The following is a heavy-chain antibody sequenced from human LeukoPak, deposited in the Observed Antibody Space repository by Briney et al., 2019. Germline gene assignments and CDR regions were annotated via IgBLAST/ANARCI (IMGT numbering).Heavy chain of an antibody. V-gene: IGHV3-74*01. CDR2: INSDGSST. J-gene: IGHJ4*02. D-gene: IGHD2-15*01. Sequence: GGSLRLSCAASGFTFSSYWMHWVRQAPGKGLVWVSRINSDGSSTSYADCVKGRFTISRDNAKNTLYLQMNSLRAEDTAVYYCARDRIRYCSGGSCYEFDHLWGQGTLVTVSS. CDR3: ARDRIRYCSGGSCYEFDHL. CDR1: GFTFSSYW.